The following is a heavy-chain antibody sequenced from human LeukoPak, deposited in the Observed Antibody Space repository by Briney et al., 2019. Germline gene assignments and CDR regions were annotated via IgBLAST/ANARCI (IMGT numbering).Heavy chain of an antibody. CDR2: IYYSGST. D-gene: IGHD2-15*01. CDR3: ARSMGGGGAEYFQH. J-gene: IGHJ1*01. Sequence: SETLSLTCTVSGGSISSYYWSWIRQPPGKGLEWIGYIYYSGSTNYNPSLKSRVTISVDTSKNQFSLKLSSVTAADTAVYYCARSMGGGGAEYFQHWGQGTLVTVSP. CDR1: GGSISSYY. V-gene: IGHV4-59*01.